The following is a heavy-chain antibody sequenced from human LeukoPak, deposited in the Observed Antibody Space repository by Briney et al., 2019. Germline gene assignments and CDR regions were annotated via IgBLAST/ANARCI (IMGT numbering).Heavy chain of an antibody. CDR1: GGSFSGYY. J-gene: IGHJ4*02. V-gene: IGHV4-34*01. D-gene: IGHD3-22*01. Sequence: SETLSLTCAVYGGSFSGYYWSWIRQPQGKGLEWIGEINDSGSTSCSPSLKSRVSISVDTSKNQFSLKLSSVTAADTAVYYCARVIDYDISGYYLGYWGQGNRVTVSS. CDR3: ARVIDYDISGYYLGY. CDR2: INDSGST.